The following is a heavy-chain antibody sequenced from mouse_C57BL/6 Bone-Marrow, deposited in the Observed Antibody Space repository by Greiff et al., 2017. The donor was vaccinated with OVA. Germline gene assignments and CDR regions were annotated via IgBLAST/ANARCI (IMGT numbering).Heavy chain of an antibody. V-gene: IGHV14-4*01. J-gene: IGHJ2*01. CDR3: TPSDGYYRY. Sequence: EVQLQQSGAELVRPGASVKLSCTASGFNIKDDSMHWVKQRPEQGLEWIGWIDPENGDTEYASKFQGKATITADTSSNTAYLQLSSLTSEDTAVYYCTPSDGYYRYWGQGTTLTVSS. CDR2: IDPENGDT. D-gene: IGHD2-3*01. CDR1: GFNIKDDS.